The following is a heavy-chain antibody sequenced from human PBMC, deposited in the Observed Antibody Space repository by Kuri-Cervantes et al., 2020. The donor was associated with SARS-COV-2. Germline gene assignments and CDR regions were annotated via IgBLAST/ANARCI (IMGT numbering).Heavy chain of an antibody. CDR3: ASSRSITIFGVVINYYYGMDV. CDR2: MNPNSGNT. CDR1: GGTFSSYA. J-gene: IGHJ6*02. V-gene: IGHV1-8*02. D-gene: IGHD3-3*01. Sequence: ASVKVSCKASGGTFSSYAIIWVRQATGQGLEWMGWMNPNSGNTGYAQKFQGRVTMTRNTSISTAYMELSSLRSEDTAVYYCASSRSITIFGVVINYYYGMDVWGQGTTVTVSS.